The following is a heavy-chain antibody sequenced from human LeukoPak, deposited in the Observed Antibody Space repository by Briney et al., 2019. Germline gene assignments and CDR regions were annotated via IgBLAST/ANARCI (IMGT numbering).Heavy chain of an antibody. Sequence: SETLSLTCTVSGDSISPYYWNWIRQPAGKGLEWIGRIFTSVTTNYNPSLKSRVTVSADTSKNQLSLKLSSVTAADTAVYYCARGSPYSSSWFDSWGQGTLVTVSS. J-gene: IGHJ5*01. D-gene: IGHD6-13*01. CDR2: IFTSVTT. V-gene: IGHV4-4*07. CDR1: GDSISPYY. CDR3: ARGSPYSSSWFDS.